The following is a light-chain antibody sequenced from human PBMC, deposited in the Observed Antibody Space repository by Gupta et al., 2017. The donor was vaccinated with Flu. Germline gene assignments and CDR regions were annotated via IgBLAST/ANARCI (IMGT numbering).Light chain of an antibody. CDR3: EQSDSYPFT. Sequence: VDRVTISCRASQGMGSYLAWYQQKPGRSPKLLIYATSTLQSGVPSRFSGSGSGTEFALTIDNLQPEDFANYYCEQSDSYPFTFGPGTTVDVK. CDR2: ATS. CDR1: QGMGSY. J-gene: IGKJ3*01. V-gene: IGKV1-9*01.